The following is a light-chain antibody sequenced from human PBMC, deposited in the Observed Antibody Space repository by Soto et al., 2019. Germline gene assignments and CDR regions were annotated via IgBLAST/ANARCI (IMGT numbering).Light chain of an antibody. V-gene: IGKV3-20*01. J-gene: IGKJ1*01. CDR2: SAS. Sequence: EVVLTQSPGTLSLSPGERVTLSCRASQSVASSYLAWYQQKPGRAPRLLFYSASSRATGIPDRFSGSGSGTDFTLTISRLEPEDFAVYYCHHFRRLPETFGQGTNVE. CDR1: QSVASSY. CDR3: HHFRRLPET.